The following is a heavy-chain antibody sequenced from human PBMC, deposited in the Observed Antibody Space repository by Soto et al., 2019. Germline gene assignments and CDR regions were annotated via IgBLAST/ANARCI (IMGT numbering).Heavy chain of an antibody. J-gene: IGHJ3*02. CDR3: ARDPHRITIFGWDDAFDI. D-gene: IGHD3-3*01. CDR2: ISAYNGNT. CDR1: GCTFTNYG. V-gene: IGHV1-18*01. Sequence: ASVKVSCKASGCTFTNYGITWVRQAPGQGLEWMGWISAYNGNTNYAQKLQGRVTMTTDTSTSTAYMELRSLRSDDTAVYYCARDPHRITIFGWDDAFDIWGQGTMVTVSS.